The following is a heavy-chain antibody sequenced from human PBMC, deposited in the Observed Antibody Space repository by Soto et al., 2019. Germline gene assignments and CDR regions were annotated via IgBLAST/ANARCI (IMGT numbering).Heavy chain of an antibody. J-gene: IGHJ5*01. V-gene: IGHV1-8*01. D-gene: IGHD2-21*01. CDR3: ARSDGYNFNWLDS. Sequence: QVQLVQSGAEVKTPGASVKVSCKASGYTFATYGINWVRQAPGQGLEWMGWMNPNSGNTGYAQKFQGRLTMTRDTALSVAHMELSSLRNEDTAVYYCARSDGYNFNWLDSWGQGTLVTVSA. CDR1: GYTFATYG. CDR2: MNPNSGNT.